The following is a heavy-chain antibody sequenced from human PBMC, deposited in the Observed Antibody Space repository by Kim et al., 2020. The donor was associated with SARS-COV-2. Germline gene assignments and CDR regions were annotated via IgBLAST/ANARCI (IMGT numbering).Heavy chain of an antibody. CDR1: GFTFDDYA. J-gene: IGHJ4*02. D-gene: IGHD3-10*01. CDR3: AKERPRSITMVRGVIITGSIPFDY. V-gene: IGHV3-9*01. Sequence: GGSLRLSCAASGFTFDDYAMHWVRQAPGKSLEWVSGLSWNSGSIGYADSVKGRFTISRDNDKNYLYLQMNSLRAEDTALYYCAKERPRSITMVRGVIITGSIPFDYWGQGTLVTVSS. CDR2: LSWNSGSI.